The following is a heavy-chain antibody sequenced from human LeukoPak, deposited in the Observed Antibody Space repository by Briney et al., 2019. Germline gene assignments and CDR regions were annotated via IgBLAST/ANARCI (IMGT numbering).Heavy chain of an antibody. V-gene: IGHV1-18*01. CDR1: GYTFTSYG. CDR3: ARGPFMGDIVGANVGDY. CDR2: ISAYNGNT. J-gene: IGHJ4*02. D-gene: IGHD1-26*01. Sequence: ASVKVSCKASGYTFTSYGISWVRQAPGQGLVWMGWISAYNGNTNYAQKLQGRVTMTTDTSTSTAYMELRSLRSDDTAVYYCARGPFMGDIVGANVGDYWGQGTLVTVSS.